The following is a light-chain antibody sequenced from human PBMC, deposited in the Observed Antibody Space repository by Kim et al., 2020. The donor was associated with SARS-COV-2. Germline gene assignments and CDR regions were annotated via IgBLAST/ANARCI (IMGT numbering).Light chain of an antibody. CDR2: NDN. CDR1: SAHVGRHF. CDR3: ATWDVSLNGWV. J-gene: IGLJ3*02. V-gene: IGLV1-44*01. Sequence: GQSVTLSGSGSSAHVGRHFVNWYQQLPGTAPKVFIYNDNQRPSGVPDRFSGSRSGTSASLAISGLQSEDEADYYCATWDVSLNGWVFGGGTKLTVL.